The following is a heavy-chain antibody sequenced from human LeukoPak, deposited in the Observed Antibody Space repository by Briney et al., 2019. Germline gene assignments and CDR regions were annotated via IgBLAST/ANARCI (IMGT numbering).Heavy chain of an antibody. Sequence: SETLSLTCTVSGGSISSYYWSWIRQPPGKGLEWIGYIYYSGSTNYNPSLKSRVTISVDTSKNQFSLKLSSVTAADTAVYYCASSPTRSGPSYYFDYWSQGTLVTVSS. CDR3: ASSPTRSGPSYYFDY. D-gene: IGHD2-15*01. CDR1: GGSISSYY. V-gene: IGHV4-59*08. J-gene: IGHJ4*02. CDR2: IYYSGST.